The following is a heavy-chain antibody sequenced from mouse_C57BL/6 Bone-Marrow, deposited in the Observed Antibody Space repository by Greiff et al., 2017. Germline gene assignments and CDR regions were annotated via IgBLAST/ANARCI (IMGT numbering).Heavy chain of an antibody. Sequence: DVMLVESGEGLVKPGGSLKLSCAASGFTFSSYAMSWVRQTPEKRLEWVAYISSGGDYIYYADTVKGRFTISRDNARNTLYLQMSSLKSEDTAMYYCTRGNYGSSYAAWFAYWGQGTLVTVSA. CDR1: GFTFSSYA. V-gene: IGHV5-9-1*02. CDR3: TRGNYGSSYAAWFAY. J-gene: IGHJ3*01. D-gene: IGHD1-1*01. CDR2: ISSGGDYI.